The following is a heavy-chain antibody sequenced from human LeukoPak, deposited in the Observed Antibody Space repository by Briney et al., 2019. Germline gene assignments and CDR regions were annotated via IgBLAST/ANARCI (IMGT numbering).Heavy chain of an antibody. Sequence: ASVKVSCKASGYTFTDYYIHWVRQAPGQGLEWMGWTNPKSGGSIYAQKFQGRVAMTRDTSISIAYMELRRLRSDDTAVYYCLRGRLNYASGGVDCWGQGTLVTVSS. CDR2: TNPKSGGS. CDR1: GYTFTDYY. V-gene: IGHV1-2*02. CDR3: LRGRLNYASGGVDC. J-gene: IGHJ4*02. D-gene: IGHD3-16*01.